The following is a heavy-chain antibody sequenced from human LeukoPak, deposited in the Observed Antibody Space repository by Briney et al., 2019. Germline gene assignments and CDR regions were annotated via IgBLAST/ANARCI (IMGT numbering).Heavy chain of an antibody. CDR1: GGTFSTYA. Sequence: EASVKVSCKASGGTFSTYAINWVRQAPGQELEWMGGIIPSFGTPNYAQKFQDRVTITADESTSTAYMELSSLRSEDTAVYYCARLGYCRDTNCYSDYYFMDVWGEGTTVTVSS. V-gene: IGHV1-69*13. CDR3: ARLGYCRDTNCYSDYYFMDV. J-gene: IGHJ6*03. CDR2: IIPSFGTP. D-gene: IGHD2-2*02.